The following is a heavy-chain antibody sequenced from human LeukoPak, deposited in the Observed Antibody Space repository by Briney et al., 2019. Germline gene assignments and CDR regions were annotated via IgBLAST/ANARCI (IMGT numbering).Heavy chain of an antibody. CDR1: GGSISSGGYS. D-gene: IGHD4-17*01. CDR3: ARTTVTTLFDY. V-gene: IGHV4-30-2*01. Sequence: PSQTLSLTCAVSGGSISSGGYSWSWIRQPPGKGLEWIGYIYHSGSTYYNPSLKSRVTISVDRSKNQFSLKLSSVTAADMAVYYCARTTVTTLFDYWGQGTLVTVSS. CDR2: IYHSGST. J-gene: IGHJ4*02.